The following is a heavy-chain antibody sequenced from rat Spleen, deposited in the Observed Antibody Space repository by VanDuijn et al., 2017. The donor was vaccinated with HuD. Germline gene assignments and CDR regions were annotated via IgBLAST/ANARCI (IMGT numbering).Heavy chain of an antibody. V-gene: IGHV5-25*01. CDR1: AFTFSDYY. CDR2: ISTGGGNT. CDR3: TRDADDGSLFDY. J-gene: IGHJ2*01. Sequence: EVQLVESDGGLVQPGRSLKLSCVASAFTFSDYYMAWVRQAPTKGLEWVASISTGGGNTYYRDSVKGRFTISRDNAKSTLYLQMDSLGSEDTATYYCTRDADDGSLFDYWGQGVMVTVSS. D-gene: IGHD1-12*03.